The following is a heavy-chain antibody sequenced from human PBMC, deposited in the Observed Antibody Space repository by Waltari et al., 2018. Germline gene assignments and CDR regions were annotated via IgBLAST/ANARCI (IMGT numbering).Heavy chain of an antibody. Sequence: QVQLQESGPGLVKPSETLSLICSVSGGSISTHFWGWIRQPPGKTLAWIGNIYSSGSTNYNPPPTSRVTISLDMSKNQFSLKLRSVSAADTAVYYCARASYGSGSSWFDPWGQGNLVTVSS. J-gene: IGHJ5*02. CDR3: ARASYGSGSSWFDP. CDR1: GGSISTHF. V-gene: IGHV4-59*11. CDR2: IYSSGST. D-gene: IGHD3-10*01.